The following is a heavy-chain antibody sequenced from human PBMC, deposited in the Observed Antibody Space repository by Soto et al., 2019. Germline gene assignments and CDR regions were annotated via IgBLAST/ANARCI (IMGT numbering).Heavy chain of an antibody. CDR3: AAYPLIQLWSKGVFDY. V-gene: IGHV1-24*01. D-gene: IGHD5-18*01. Sequence: ASVKVSCKVSGYTLTELSMHWVRQAPGKGLEWMGGFDPEDGETIYAQKFQGRVTMTEDTSTDTAYMELSSLRSEDTAVYYCAAYPLIQLWSKGVFDYWGQGTLVTVSS. CDR2: FDPEDGET. CDR1: GYTLTELS. J-gene: IGHJ4*02.